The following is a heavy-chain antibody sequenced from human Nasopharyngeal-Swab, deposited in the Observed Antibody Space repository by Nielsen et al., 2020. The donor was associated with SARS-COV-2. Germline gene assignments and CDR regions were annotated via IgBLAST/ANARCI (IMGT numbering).Heavy chain of an antibody. D-gene: IGHD2-2*01. CDR2: VNHGGGT. Sequence: GSLRLSCAVYGGSFSGHQWSWARPPPGTGLEWIGEVNHGGGTNYNPSLKSRVTISVATSKNQFSLKLSSVTAADTAVYYCARGGAGVVPAPVLGLGPYYSYYYMDVWGKGTTVTVSS. CDR3: ARGGAGVVPAPVLGLGPYYSYYYMDV. V-gene: IGHV4-34*01. CDR1: GGSFSGHQ. J-gene: IGHJ6*03.